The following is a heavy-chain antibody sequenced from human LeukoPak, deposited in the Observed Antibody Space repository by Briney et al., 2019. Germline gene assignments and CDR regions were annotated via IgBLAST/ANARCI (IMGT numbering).Heavy chain of an antibody. J-gene: IGHJ5*02. CDR2: MNPNSGNT. Sequence: ASVKVSCKASGYTLTSYDINWVRQATGQGLEWMGWMNPNSGNTGYAQKFQGRVTMTRNTSISTAYMELSSLRSEDTAVYYCARRRGLMVRGVKNWFDPWGQGTLVTVSS. CDR3: ARRRGLMVRGVKNWFDP. D-gene: IGHD3-10*01. V-gene: IGHV1-8*01. CDR1: GYTLTSYD.